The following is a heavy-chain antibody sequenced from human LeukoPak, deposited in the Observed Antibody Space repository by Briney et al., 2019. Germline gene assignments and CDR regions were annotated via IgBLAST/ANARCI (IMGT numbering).Heavy chain of an antibody. V-gene: IGHV3-21*01. CDR1: GFTFSSYS. D-gene: IGHD2/OR15-2a*01. CDR3: ARDWNIQGFDY. J-gene: IGHJ4*02. CDR2: ISSSSYI. Sequence: GGSLRLSCAASGFTFSSYSMNWVRQAPGKGLEWVSSISSSSYIYYADSVKGRFTISRDNAKNSLYLQMNSLRAEDTAVYYCARDWNIQGFDYWGQGTLVTVSS.